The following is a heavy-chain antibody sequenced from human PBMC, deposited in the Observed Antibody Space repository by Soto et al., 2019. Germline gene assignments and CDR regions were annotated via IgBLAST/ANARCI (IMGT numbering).Heavy chain of an antibody. CDR1: GGSFSGYY. J-gene: IGHJ4*02. Sequence: QVQLQQWGAGLLKPSETLSLTCAVYGGSFSGYYWTWIRQPPGKGLEWIGEINHSGSTNYKPSLRSRFTNSVDTSKNQHPLKVNYVTAADTAVYYCARGRTLITGTSLDYWGQGTLVTVSS. CDR3: ARGRTLITGTSLDY. D-gene: IGHD1-20*01. V-gene: IGHV4-34*01. CDR2: INHSGST.